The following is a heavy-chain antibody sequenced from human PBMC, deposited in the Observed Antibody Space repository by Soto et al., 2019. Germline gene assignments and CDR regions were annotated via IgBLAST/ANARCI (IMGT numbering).Heavy chain of an antibody. Sequence: GGSLRLSCAASGFTFSSYAICWARQAPGKGMEWDSAISGSCGSTYYADSAKGRFTISTDNSKNTQYLQMNSLRAEETVVYYCAKIRQSNYEWLDYWGQGTLVTASS. J-gene: IGHJ4*02. V-gene: IGHV3-23*01. CDR2: ISGSCGST. CDR1: GFTFSSYA. CDR3: AKIRQSNYEWLDY. D-gene: IGHD4-4*01.